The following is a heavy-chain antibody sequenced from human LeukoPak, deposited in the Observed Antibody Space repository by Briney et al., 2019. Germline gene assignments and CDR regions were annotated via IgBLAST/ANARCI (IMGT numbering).Heavy chain of an antibody. Sequence: PGGSLRLSCAASGFTFNDYYMSWIRQAPGKGLEWISYISSSSGYTKYADSVKGRFTISRDNSKNTLYLQMNSLRAEDTAVYYCATLLLWFGEIEYYFDYWGQGTLVTVSS. CDR2: ISSSSGYT. J-gene: IGHJ4*02. V-gene: IGHV3-11*03. CDR1: GFTFNDYY. CDR3: ATLLLWFGEIEYYFDY. D-gene: IGHD3-10*01.